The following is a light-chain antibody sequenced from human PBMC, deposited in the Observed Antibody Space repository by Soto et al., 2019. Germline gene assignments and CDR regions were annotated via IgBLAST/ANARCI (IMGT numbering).Light chain of an antibody. CDR2: GAS. Sequence: IVLTQSPGTLSLSPGESATLSCTASQSVSSANFAWSQQKPGPAHTPLIYGASTSATGTPDPLSGRGTGAVFTLTINILEPDDFAVYYCHQYGNSPQTVGKGTKVDIK. V-gene: IGKV3-20*01. CDR1: QSVSSAN. J-gene: IGKJ1*01. CDR3: HQYGNSPQT.